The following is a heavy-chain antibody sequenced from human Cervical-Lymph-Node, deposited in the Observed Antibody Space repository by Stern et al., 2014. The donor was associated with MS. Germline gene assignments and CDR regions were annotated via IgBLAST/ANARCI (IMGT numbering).Heavy chain of an antibody. V-gene: IGHV1-69*01. CDR2: IIPIFGTA. D-gene: IGHD3-10*01. CDR3: ARVGYYYGSGSYYNGFDY. Sequence: QMQLVQSGAEVKKPGSSVKVSCKASGGTFSSYAISWVRQAPGQGLEWMGGIIPIFGTANYAQKFQGRVTITADESTSTAYMELSSLRSEDTAVYYCARVGYYYGSGSYYNGFDYWGQGTLVTVSS. J-gene: IGHJ4*02. CDR1: GGTFSSYA.